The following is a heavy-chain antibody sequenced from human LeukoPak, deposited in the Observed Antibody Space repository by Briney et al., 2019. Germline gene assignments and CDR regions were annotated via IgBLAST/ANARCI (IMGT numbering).Heavy chain of an antibody. CDR1: GFTFSTYA. CDR2: LGDRT. D-gene: IGHD3-16*01. Sequence: QTGGSLRLSCTASGFTFSTYAMSWVRHFPGKGLEWVSALGDRTYYADSVKGRFTISRDNSRNTLYLQMNTLRAEDTAVYYCAKDREYSYVYDAFDIWGQGTLVTVSS. J-gene: IGHJ3*02. CDR3: AKDREYSYVYDAFDI. V-gene: IGHV3-23*01.